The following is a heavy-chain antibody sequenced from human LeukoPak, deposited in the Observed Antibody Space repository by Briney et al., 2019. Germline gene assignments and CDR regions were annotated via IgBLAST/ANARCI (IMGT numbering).Heavy chain of an antibody. CDR1: GGTFGSYA. Sequence: GSSVKVSCKASGGTFGSYAISWVRQAPGQGLEWMGGIIPIFGTANYAQKFQGRVTITADKSTSTAYMELSSLRSEDTAVYYCAREWELPYFDYWGQGTLVTVSS. D-gene: IGHD1-26*01. J-gene: IGHJ4*02. V-gene: IGHV1-69*06. CDR3: AREWELPYFDY. CDR2: IIPIFGTA.